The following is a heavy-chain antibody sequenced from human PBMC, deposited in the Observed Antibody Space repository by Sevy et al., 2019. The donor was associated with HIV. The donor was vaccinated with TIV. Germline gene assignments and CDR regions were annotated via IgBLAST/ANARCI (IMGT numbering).Heavy chain of an antibody. CDR2: IGTAGDT. D-gene: IGHD6-13*01. V-gene: IGHV3-13*01. CDR1: GFTFSSYD. CDR3: ARAADGSWLDY. J-gene: IGHJ4*02. Sequence: GGALRLSCAASGFTFSSYDMHWVRQATGKGLEWVSAIGTAGDTYYPGSVKGRFTISRENDKNSLYLQINSLRAGDTAVYYCARAADGSWLDYWGQGTLVTVSS.